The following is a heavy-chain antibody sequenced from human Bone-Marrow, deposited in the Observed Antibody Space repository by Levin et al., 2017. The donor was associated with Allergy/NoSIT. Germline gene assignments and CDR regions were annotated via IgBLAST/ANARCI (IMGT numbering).Heavy chain of an antibody. Sequence: SQTLSLTCSLAGGSISTGGFHWSWVRQRPGKGLEWIGYIYYSGNTYYNPSLQSRLSISIDTSKNQFSLRLTSVTAADTAVYYCAREDGYVFDYWGQGTLVTVSS. CDR3: AREDGYVFDY. V-gene: IGHV4-31*03. CDR2: IYYSGNT. D-gene: IGHD5-24*01. J-gene: IGHJ4*02. CDR1: GGSISTGGFH.